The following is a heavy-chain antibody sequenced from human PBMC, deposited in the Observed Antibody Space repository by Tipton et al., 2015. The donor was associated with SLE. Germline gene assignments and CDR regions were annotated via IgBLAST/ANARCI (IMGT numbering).Heavy chain of an antibody. J-gene: IGHJ6*02. CDR1: GGSFSDYY. D-gene: IGHD1-14*01. Sequence: TLSLTCAVYGGSFSDYYWSWIRQPPGKGLEWIGEINHSGSTNYNPSLKSRVTISVDTSKNQFSLKLSSVTAADTAVYYCARHVAYHAYKYYYYGMDVWGQGTTVTVSS. CDR2: INHSGST. CDR3: ARHVAYHAYKYYYYGMDV. V-gene: IGHV4-34*01.